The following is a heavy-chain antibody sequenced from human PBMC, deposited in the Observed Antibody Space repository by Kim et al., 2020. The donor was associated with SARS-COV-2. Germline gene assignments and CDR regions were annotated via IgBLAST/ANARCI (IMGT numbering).Heavy chain of an antibody. Sequence: GGSLRLSCAASGFTVSSNYMSWVRQAPGKGLEWVSVIYSGGSTYYADSVKGRFTISRDNSKNTLYLQMNSLRAEDTAVYYCASPARQQQGYYYYGMDVWGQGTTVTVSS. CDR2: IYSGGST. CDR1: GFTVSSNY. CDR3: ASPARQQQGYYYYGMDV. D-gene: IGHD6-6*01. J-gene: IGHJ6*02. V-gene: IGHV3-53*01.